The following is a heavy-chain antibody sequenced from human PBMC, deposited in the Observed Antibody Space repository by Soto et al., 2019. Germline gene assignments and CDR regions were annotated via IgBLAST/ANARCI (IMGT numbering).Heavy chain of an antibody. J-gene: IGHJ3*02. D-gene: IGHD2-21*02. CDR2: ISSSSSYI. CDR1: GFTFSSYS. V-gene: IGHV3-21*01. Sequence: GGSLRLSCAASGFTFSSYSMNWVRQAPGKGLEWVSSISSSSSYIYYADSVKGRFTISRDNAKNSLYPQMNSLRAEDTAVYYCARGKVGTRGAFDIWGQGTMVTVSS. CDR3: ARGKVGTRGAFDI.